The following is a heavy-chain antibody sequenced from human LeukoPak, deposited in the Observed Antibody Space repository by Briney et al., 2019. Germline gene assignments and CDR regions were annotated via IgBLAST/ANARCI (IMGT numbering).Heavy chain of an antibody. J-gene: IGHJ4*02. Sequence: SETLSLTCAVSGGSISSGGYSWSWIRQPPGKGLEWIGYIYHSGSTYYNPSLKSRVTISVDRSKNQFSLKLSSVTAADTAVYYCARESYDSYYFDYWGQGTLVTVSS. CDR2: IYHSGST. D-gene: IGHD3-22*01. CDR3: ARESYDSYYFDY. V-gene: IGHV4-30-2*01. CDR1: GGSISSGGYS.